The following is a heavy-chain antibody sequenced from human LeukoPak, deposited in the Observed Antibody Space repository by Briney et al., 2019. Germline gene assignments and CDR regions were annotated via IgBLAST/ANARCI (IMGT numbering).Heavy chain of an antibody. J-gene: IGHJ4*02. CDR3: ARGYCSGGSCYPHDY. CDR2: IYTSGST. D-gene: IGHD2-15*01. V-gene: IGHV4-61*02. CDR1: GGSISSSNYY. Sequence: SETLSLTCTVSGGSISSSNYYWSWIRQPAGKGLEWIGRIYTSGSTNYNPSLKSRVTISVDTSKNQFSLKLSSVTAADTAVYYCARGYCSGGSCYPHDYWGQGTLVTVSS.